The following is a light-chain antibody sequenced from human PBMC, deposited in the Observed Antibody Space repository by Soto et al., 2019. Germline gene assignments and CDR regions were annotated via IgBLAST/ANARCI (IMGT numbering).Light chain of an antibody. CDR1: SGHNNYI. CDR3: ETWDTTTRV. Sequence: QPVLTQSSSASASPGSSVKFTCTLSSGHNNYIIAWHQQQPGKAPRFLMKVEGSGSYNKGSGIPDRFSGSSSGADRYLTISHLQSEDEADYYCETWDTTTRVFGGGTKLTVL. CDR2: VEGSGSY. J-gene: IGLJ2*01. V-gene: IGLV4-60*03.